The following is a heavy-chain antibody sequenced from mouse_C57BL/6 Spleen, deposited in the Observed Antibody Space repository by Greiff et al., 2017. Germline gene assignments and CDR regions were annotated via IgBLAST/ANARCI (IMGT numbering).Heavy chain of an antibody. V-gene: IGHV5-17*01. D-gene: IGHD2-10*02. J-gene: IGHJ3*01. CDR3: ARGMGLPSFAY. CDR1: GFTFSDYG. CDR2: ISSGSSTI. Sequence: EVKLVESGGGLVKPGGSLKLSCAASGFTFSDYGMHWVRQAPEKGLEWVAYISSGSSTIYYADTVKGRFTISRDNAKNTLFLQMTSLRSEDTAMYYCARGMGLPSFAYWGQGTLVTVSA.